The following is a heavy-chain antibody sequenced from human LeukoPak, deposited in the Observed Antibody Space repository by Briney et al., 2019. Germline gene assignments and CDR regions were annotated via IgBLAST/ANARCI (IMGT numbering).Heavy chain of an antibody. CDR2: IDPSDSYT. D-gene: IGHD4-17*01. J-gene: IGHJ4*02. V-gene: IGHV5-10-1*01. CDR1: GYSFTSYW. Sequence: GESLKISCKGSGYSFTSYWISWVRQMPGKGLEWMGRIDPSDSYTNYSPSFQGHVTISADKSISTAYLQWSSLKASDTAMYYCEVRYGDYFDCWGQGTQVTVSS. CDR3: EVRYGDYFDC.